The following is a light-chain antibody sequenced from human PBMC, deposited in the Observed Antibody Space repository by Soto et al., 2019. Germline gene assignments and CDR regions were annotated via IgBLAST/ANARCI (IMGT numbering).Light chain of an antibody. V-gene: IGLV1-44*01. J-gene: IGLJ1*01. CDR1: SSNIGINT. CDR3: GALDDRLNGDL. CDR2: TDN. Sequence: SVLTRPPATSGTPGQRDTISCSGGSSNIGINTVNWYQQLPGTAPKVLIYTDNERPSGVPDRFSGSKSGTSASLAINWIQSGDEADYYCGALDDRLNGDLYGSGT.